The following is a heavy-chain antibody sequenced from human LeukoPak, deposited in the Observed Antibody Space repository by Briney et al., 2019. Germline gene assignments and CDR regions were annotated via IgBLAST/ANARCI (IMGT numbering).Heavy chain of an antibody. CDR2: IYYTGST. CDR1: GDSISRYY. CDR3: ARGYFDWLSFDY. D-gene: IGHD3-9*01. Sequence: PSETLSLTCTVSGDSISRYYWSWIRQPPGKGLEWIGYIYYTGSTNYNPSLKSRVTISVDTSKNQFSLKLRSVTAADTAVYYCARGYFDWLSFDYWGQGVLVAVSS. J-gene: IGHJ4*02. V-gene: IGHV4-59*08.